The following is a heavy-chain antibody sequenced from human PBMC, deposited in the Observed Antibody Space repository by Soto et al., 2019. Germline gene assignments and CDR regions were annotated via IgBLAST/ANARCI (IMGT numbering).Heavy chain of an antibody. CDR3: TRDSTHYSGYDDIDY. D-gene: IGHD5-12*01. Sequence: EVQLVESGGGLVKPGGSLRLSCAASGFTFSNAWMSWVRQAPGKGLEWVGRIKSKTDGGTTDYAAPVKGRFTISRDDSNNTLYLQMNSLKTEDTAVYYCTRDSTHYSGYDDIDYRGQGTLVTVSS. CDR2: IKSKTDGGTT. V-gene: IGHV3-15*01. CDR1: GFTFSNAW. J-gene: IGHJ4*02.